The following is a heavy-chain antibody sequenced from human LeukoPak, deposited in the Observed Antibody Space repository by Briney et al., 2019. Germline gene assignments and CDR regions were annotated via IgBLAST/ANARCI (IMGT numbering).Heavy chain of an antibody. J-gene: IGHJ3*01. CDR3: AREPPGSGMIPNAFDV. D-gene: IGHD3-10*01. Sequence: SQTLSLTCAISVDIVSSNSATWHWIRQSPSRGLEWLGRTYFRSKWYNDYAVSVKSRITINPHTSKNHFSLQLTSVSPEDTPGYYCAREPPGSGMIPNAFDVWGQGTMVTVSS. CDR2: TYFRSKWYN. V-gene: IGHV6-1*01. CDR1: VDIVSSNSAT.